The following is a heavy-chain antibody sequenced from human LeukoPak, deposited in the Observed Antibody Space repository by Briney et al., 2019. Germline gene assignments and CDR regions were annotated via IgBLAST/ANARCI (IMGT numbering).Heavy chain of an antibody. CDR1: GGSISSYY. Sequence: SETLSLTCTVSGGSISSYYWSWLRQPPGKGLEWIGYIYYSGSTNYNPSLKSRVTISVDTSKNQFSLKLSSVTAADTAVYYCARDRSPDSTFWSGYYYYGMDVWGQGTTVTVSS. D-gene: IGHD3-3*01. CDR2: IYYSGST. CDR3: ARDRSPDSTFWSGYYYYGMDV. V-gene: IGHV4-59*01. J-gene: IGHJ6*02.